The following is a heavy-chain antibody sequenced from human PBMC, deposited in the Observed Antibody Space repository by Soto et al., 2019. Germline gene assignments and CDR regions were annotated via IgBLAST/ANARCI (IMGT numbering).Heavy chain of an antibody. Sequence: QVQLEQSGAEVQKPGSSVKISCKASGGTLSDHGVSWLRQAPGQGLEWVGGTIPVFNTAKYAPKFQGRVTSAADKSTNIAYMELGSLRSDDTAFYYCARGVYGSGNYYTGPSAFDIWGQGTLVIVSS. V-gene: IGHV1-69*06. CDR3: ARGVYGSGNYYTGPSAFDI. J-gene: IGHJ3*02. CDR2: TIPVFNTA. CDR1: GGTLSDHG. D-gene: IGHD3-10*01.